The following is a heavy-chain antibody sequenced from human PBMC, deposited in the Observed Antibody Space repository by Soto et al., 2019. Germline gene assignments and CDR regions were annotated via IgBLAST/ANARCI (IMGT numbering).Heavy chain of an antibody. Sequence: EVQLLESGGGLVQPGGSLRVSCAASGFTFSSYPMSWVRQAPGKGLQWVSAISDSGGRTYYTDSVKGRFTISRDNSKNTVDLQMHSLRAEDTAVYYCAKELLMTGTTYGFDSWGQGTLVTVSS. D-gene: IGHD1-1*01. CDR2: ISDSGGRT. V-gene: IGHV3-23*01. CDR1: GFTFSSYP. CDR3: AKELLMTGTTYGFDS. J-gene: IGHJ4*02.